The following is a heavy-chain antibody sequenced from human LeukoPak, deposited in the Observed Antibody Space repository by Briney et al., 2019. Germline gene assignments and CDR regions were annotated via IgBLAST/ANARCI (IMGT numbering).Heavy chain of an antibody. V-gene: IGHV1-69*04. J-gene: IGHJ5*02. Sequence: ASVKVSCKASGYTFTSCGFTWVRQAPGQGLEWMGRIIPILGIANYAQKFQGRVTITADKSTSTAYMELSSLRSEDTAVYYCARDIYRNWFDPWGQGTLVTVSS. CDR3: ARDIYRNWFDP. CDR2: IIPILGIA. D-gene: IGHD3-3*02. CDR1: GYTFTSCG.